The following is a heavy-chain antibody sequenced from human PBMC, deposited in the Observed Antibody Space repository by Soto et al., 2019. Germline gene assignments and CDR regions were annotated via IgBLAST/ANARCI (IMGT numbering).Heavy chain of an antibody. J-gene: IGHJ6*03. CDR1: GGSFSGYY. CDR2: INQSGST. V-gene: IGHV4-34*01. Sequence: ASETLSLTCAVYGGSFSGYYWSWIRQPPGKGLEWIGEINQSGSTNYNPSLKSRVTTSVDTSKNQFSLKLSSVTAADTAVYYCARANYYYYYMDVWGKGTTVTVSS. CDR3: ARANYYYYYMDV.